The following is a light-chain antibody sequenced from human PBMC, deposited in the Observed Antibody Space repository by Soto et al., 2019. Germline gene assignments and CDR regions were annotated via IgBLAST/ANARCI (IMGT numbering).Light chain of an antibody. CDR1: QMAISN. CDR2: DAS. CDR3: HQYYKWPLT. J-gene: IGKJ4*01. V-gene: IGKV3-15*01. Sequence: EIVMTQSPSTLSVSPGERFTLSFRASQMAISNLAWYQQKPGQTPRLLIYDASTRATDIPARFSGSGSGTDFTLTISSLLSEDFAVYYCHQYYKWPLTFGGGTKVDI.